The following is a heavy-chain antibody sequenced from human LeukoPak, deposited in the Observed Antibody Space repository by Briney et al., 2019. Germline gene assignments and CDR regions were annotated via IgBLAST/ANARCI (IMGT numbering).Heavy chain of an antibody. J-gene: IGHJ4*02. CDR3: ARRIVVVVAGYFDY. CDR2: ISYDGSNK. CDR1: GFTFSSYG. D-gene: IGHD2-15*01. Sequence: GGSLRLSCAASGFTFSSYGMHWVRQAPGKGLEWVAVISYDGSNKYYADSVKGRFTISRDNSKNTLYLQMNSLRAEDTAVYYCARRIVVVVAGYFDYWGQGTLVTVSS. V-gene: IGHV3-30*03.